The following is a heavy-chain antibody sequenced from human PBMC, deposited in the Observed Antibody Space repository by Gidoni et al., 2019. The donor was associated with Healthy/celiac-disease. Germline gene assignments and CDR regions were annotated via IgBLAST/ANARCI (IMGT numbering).Heavy chain of an antibody. V-gene: IGHV3-48*02. J-gene: IGHJ5*02. D-gene: IGHD2-2*01. CDR2: ISSSSSTI. Sequence: EVQLVESGGGLVQPGGSLRLSCAASGFTFSSYSSNWVRQAPGKGLEWVSYISSSSSTIYYADSVKGRFTISRDNAKNSLYLQMNSLRDEDTAVYYCARDMRYCSSTSCSRGWFDPWGQGTLVTVSS. CDR3: ARDMRYCSSTSCSRGWFDP. CDR1: GFTFSSYS.